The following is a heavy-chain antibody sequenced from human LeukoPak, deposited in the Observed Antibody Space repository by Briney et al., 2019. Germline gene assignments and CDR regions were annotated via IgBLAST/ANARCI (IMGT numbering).Heavy chain of an antibody. D-gene: IGHD4-11*01. Sequence: ASVKVSCKASGGTFSSYAMHWVRQAPGQRLEWMGWINAGNGNTKYSQKFQGRVTMTRDTSTSTVYMELSSLRSEDTAVYYCATTTSGNFDYWGQGTLVTVSS. V-gene: IGHV1-3*01. J-gene: IGHJ4*02. CDR1: GGTFSSYA. CDR2: INAGNGNT. CDR3: ATTTSGNFDY.